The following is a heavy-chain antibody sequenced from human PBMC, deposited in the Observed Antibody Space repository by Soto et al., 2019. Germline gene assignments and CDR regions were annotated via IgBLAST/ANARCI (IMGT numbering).Heavy chain of an antibody. Sequence: SETLSLTCTVSGGSVSRGSDYWSWIRQPPGKGLEWIGYIYYSGSTNYNPSLKSRVTISVDTSKNQFSLKLSSVTAADTALYYCARDRAGYYYYYMDVWGKGTTVTVSS. V-gene: IGHV4-61*01. CDR1: GGSVSRGSDY. CDR3: ARDRAGYYYYYMDV. D-gene: IGHD3-10*01. J-gene: IGHJ6*03. CDR2: IYYSGST.